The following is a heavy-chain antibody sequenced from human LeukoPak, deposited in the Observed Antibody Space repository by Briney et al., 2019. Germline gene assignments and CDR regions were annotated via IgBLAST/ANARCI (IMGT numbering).Heavy chain of an antibody. CDR3: ARDLQQLAL. D-gene: IGHD6-13*01. Sequence: PGGSLRLSCAASGFTFSSYTMNWVRPAPGKGLEWVSSISSSSSYIYHADSVKGRFTISRDNAKNSLYLQMNSLRAEDTGVYYCARDLQQLALWGQGTLVTVSS. CDR2: ISSSSSYI. J-gene: IGHJ4*02. V-gene: IGHV3-21*01. CDR1: GFTFSSYT.